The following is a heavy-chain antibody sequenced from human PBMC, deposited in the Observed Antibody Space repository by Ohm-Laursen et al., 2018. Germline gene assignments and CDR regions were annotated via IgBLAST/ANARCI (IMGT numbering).Heavy chain of an antibody. CDR2: ISYDGTNK. D-gene: IGHD3-10*01. J-gene: IGHJ4*02. Sequence: RSLRLSCAASGSAFSSFGMHWVRQAPGKGLEWVAVISYDGTNKYSADSVKGRFTISRDNSKNTLYLQMNILRADDTAVYYCAITGGFWNYWGQGTLVTVSS. CDR1: GSAFSSFG. CDR3: AITGGFWNY. V-gene: IGHV3-30*03.